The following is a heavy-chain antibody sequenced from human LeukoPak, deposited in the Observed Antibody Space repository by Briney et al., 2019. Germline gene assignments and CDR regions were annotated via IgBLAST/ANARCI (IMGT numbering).Heavy chain of an antibody. Sequence: ASLKVSCKDSGGTFSSYAISWVRPAPGQGLEWMGGIIPIFGTANYAQKFQGRVTITTDESTSTAYMELSSLRSEDTAVYYCARGELYFDYWGQGTLVTVSS. CDR1: GGTFSSYA. V-gene: IGHV1-69*05. CDR2: IIPIFGTA. CDR3: ARGELYFDY. D-gene: IGHD1-7*01. J-gene: IGHJ4*02.